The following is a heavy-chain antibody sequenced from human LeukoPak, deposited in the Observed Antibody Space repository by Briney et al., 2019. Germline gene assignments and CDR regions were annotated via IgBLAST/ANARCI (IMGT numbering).Heavy chain of an antibody. CDR3: ARTLELLRAFDI. V-gene: IGHV3-30*03. D-gene: IGHD1-7*01. Sequence: GGSLRLSCAASEFTFNNYGMHWVRQAPGKGLEWVALISKDGSNEYYADSVKGRFTISRDNSKNTLYLQMNSLRAEDTAVYYCARTLELLRAFDIWGQGTMVTVSS. CDR2: ISKDGSNE. J-gene: IGHJ3*02. CDR1: EFTFNNYG.